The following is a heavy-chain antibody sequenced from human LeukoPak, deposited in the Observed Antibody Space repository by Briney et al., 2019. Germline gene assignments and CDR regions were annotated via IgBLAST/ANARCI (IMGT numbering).Heavy chain of an antibody. CDR3: ARDRGQSGSTRRGLEDY. CDR2: INPNSGGT. D-gene: IGHD1-26*01. CDR1: GYAFSGYY. Sequence: GASVKVSCKPSGYAFSGYYIHWVRQAPGQGLEWMGWINPNSGGTNYAQKLQGRVTMTTDTSTSTAYMELRSLRSDDTAVYYCARDRGQSGSTRRGLEDYWGQGTLVTVSS. J-gene: IGHJ4*02. V-gene: IGHV1-2*02.